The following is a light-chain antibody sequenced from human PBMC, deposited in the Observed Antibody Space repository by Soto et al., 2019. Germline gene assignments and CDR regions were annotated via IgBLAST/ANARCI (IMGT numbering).Light chain of an antibody. Sequence: ENVLTQSPDTLSLSPGEEATLSCRTSESISNNYLAWYQQKAGQAPRLLIYGASGRATGIPDRFSGSGSGTDFTLTISRLEPEDFAVYYCQQYGTSPTWTFGQGTNVEVK. CDR1: ESISNNY. CDR3: QQYGTSPTWT. J-gene: IGKJ1*01. CDR2: GAS. V-gene: IGKV3-20*01.